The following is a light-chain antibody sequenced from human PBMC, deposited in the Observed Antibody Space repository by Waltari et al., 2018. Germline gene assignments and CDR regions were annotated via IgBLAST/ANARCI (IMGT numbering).Light chain of an antibody. J-gene: IGKJ2*03. CDR1: QSVDNF. Sequence: LTQSPATLSLFPVDRATLSCRASQSVDNFLDWYQQKPGQAPRLHRDGASTRATGIPDRFSGSGSGKEFTLTISSLEPEDFAVYYCEKESNSSHSLGQGTRVEIK. CDR2: GAS. CDR3: EKESNSSHS. V-gene: IGKV3-11*01.